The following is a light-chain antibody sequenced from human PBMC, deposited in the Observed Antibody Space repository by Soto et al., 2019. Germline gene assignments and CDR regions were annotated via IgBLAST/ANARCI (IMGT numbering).Light chain of an antibody. Sequence: DVPLTQYPSTLSASVGARVTITCRASQNISSRLAWFQQKPGKAPKRLIYDASSLESGVPQRFSGSGSGTEFTLTISSLQTDDFSTYYCQQYHSYWTFGQGTKVDI. CDR1: QNISSR. CDR2: DAS. V-gene: IGKV1-5*01. CDR3: QQYHSYWT. J-gene: IGKJ1*01.